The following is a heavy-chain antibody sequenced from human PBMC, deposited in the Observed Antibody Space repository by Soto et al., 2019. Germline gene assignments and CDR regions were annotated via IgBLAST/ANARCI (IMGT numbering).Heavy chain of an antibody. V-gene: IGHV3-11*01. CDR2: IDTSGTKI. CDR1: GYTFSDYY. J-gene: IGHJ4*02. Sequence: QVQLVESGGDLVKPGGSLRLSCAASGYTFSDYYMSWIRQAPGKGLEWISYIDTSGTKIYYADSVKGRFTNTRDNAMNSLNMEMSSLGDEDTAVYYCARHYDVWRGYLSPVDYWGQGTLVTVSS. D-gene: IGHD3-3*01. CDR3: ARHYDVWRGYLSPVDY.